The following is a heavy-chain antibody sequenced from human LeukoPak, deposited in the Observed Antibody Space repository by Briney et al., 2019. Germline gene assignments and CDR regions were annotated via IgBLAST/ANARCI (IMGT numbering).Heavy chain of an antibody. D-gene: IGHD3-22*01. CDR2: IKQDGSEK. J-gene: IGHJ3*02. V-gene: IGHV3-7*01. CDR3: ARARPDSSGYYYVAFDI. Sequence: GGSLRLSCAASGFTFSSYAMSWVRQAPGKGLEWVANIKQDGSEKYYVDSVKGRFTISRDNAKNPLYLQMNSLRAEDTAVYYCARARPDSSGYYYVAFDIWGQGTMVTVSS. CDR1: GFTFSSYA.